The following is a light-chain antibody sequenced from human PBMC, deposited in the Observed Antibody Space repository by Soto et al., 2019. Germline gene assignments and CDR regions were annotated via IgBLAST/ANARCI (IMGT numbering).Light chain of an antibody. CDR2: GAS. CDR1: ESVSTR. Sequence: HFPVTLSPASGDRVTVSCRASESVSTRLAWYQQKAGQAPRLLIYGASTRASGIPARFSGSGSGTKFTLTIRSLQPDDFATYYCQQAKTFPGTFGAGTKVDIK. V-gene: IGKV3-15*01. CDR3: QQAKTFPGT. J-gene: IGKJ4*02.